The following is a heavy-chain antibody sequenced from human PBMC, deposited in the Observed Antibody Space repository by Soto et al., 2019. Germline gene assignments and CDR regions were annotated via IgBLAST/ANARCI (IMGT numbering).Heavy chain of an antibody. Sequence: GGSLRLSCAASGFTFSSYAMSWVRQAPGKGLEWVSAISGSGGSTYYADSVKGRFTISRDNSKNTLYLQMNSLRAEDTAVYYCAKVTRGIVVVVATYIDPWGQGTLVTVSS. CDR3: AKVTRGIVVVVATYIDP. CDR2: ISGSGGST. D-gene: IGHD2-15*01. CDR1: GFTFSSYA. J-gene: IGHJ5*02. V-gene: IGHV3-23*01.